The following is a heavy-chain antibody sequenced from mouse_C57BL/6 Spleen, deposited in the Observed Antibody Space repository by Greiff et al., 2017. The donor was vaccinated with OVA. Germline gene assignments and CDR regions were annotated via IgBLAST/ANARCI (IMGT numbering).Heavy chain of an antibody. CDR3: ARGGYYGNYVVWYFDV. CDR1: GYSITSGYY. Sequence: DVQLQESGPGLVKPSQSLSLTCSVTGYSITSGYYWNWIRQFPGNKLEWMGYISYDGSNNYNPSLKNRISITRDTSKNQFFLKLNSVTTEDTATYYCARGGYYGNYVVWYFDVWGTGTTVTVSS. J-gene: IGHJ1*03. CDR2: ISYDGSN. V-gene: IGHV3-6*01. D-gene: IGHD2-1*01.